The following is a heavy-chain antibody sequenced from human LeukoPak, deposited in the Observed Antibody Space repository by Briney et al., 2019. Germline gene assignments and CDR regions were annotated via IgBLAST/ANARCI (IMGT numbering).Heavy chain of an antibody. J-gene: IGHJ4*02. CDR3: ARVAVTTVTKLDY. Sequence: SETLSLTCSVSGYSISSGYYCGWIRQPPGKGLEWIASIYHSGSAYYNPSLKSRVTISVDASKNQCTLKLSSVPAANTAVYYCARVAVTTVTKLDYWGQGTLVIVSS. D-gene: IGHD4-11*01. CDR2: IYHSGSA. CDR1: GYSISSGYY. V-gene: IGHV4-38-2*02.